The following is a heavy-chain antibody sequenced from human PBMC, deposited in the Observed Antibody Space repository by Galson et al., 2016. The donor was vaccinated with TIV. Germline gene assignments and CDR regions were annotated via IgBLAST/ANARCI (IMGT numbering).Heavy chain of an antibody. V-gene: IGHV5-10-1*01. J-gene: IGHJ5*02. D-gene: IGHD2-8*01. Sequence: QSGAEVKKPGESLRISCKGSGYRFTNYWINWVRQMPGKGLEWMGRIDPSDSYTNYSPSFQGHVTISADKSISTAFLQWSSLRASDSAIYYCARGVSAGSSWLDPWGQGTLVTVSS. CDR1: GYRFTNYW. CDR2: IDPSDSYT. CDR3: ARGVSAGSSWLDP.